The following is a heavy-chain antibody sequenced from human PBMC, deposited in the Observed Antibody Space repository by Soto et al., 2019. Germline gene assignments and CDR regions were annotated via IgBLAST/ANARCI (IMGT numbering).Heavy chain of an antibody. CDR1: GNTLSELP. CDR2: YDPEDDGT. J-gene: IGHJ5*02. CDR3: ARDLKEYCSDGKCNWFDP. D-gene: IGHD2-15*01. V-gene: IGHV1-24*01. Sequence: ASVKVSCKMSGNTLSELPMHWVRQTAGKGLEWMAGYDPEDDGTIYAQNFQGRVSLTEDTSTDTAYLEVNRLTSEDAAVYYCARDLKEYCSDGKCNWFDPWGQGTLVTVSS.